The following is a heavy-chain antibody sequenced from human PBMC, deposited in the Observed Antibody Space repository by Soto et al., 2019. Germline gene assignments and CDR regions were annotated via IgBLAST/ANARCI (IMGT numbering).Heavy chain of an antibody. J-gene: IGHJ6*02. CDR3: TRDGDGRMTTNPYYYYGMDV. CDR1: GGSISGYY. D-gene: IGHD2-21*02. V-gene: IGHV4-59*01. Sequence: SETLSLPCTVSGGSISGYYWSWIRQPPGKGLGWIGNVYYSGGAKYNPAVKRRVSISVDTSKNQFSLNLSSVTAADTAVYYCTRDGDGRMTTNPYYYYGMDVWGQGTTVTVSS. CDR2: VYYSGGA.